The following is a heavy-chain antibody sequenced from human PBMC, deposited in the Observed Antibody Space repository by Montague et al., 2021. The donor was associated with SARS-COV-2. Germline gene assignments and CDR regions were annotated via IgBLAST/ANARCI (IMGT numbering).Heavy chain of an antibody. Sequence: TLSLTCTVSGGAINRGDYYWTWIRQPPGKGLEWIGNIYSTGDTSYSPSLKGRVGISLDTSKNQVSLNLRSVAAADTAVYYCAREVVHVDVLTDIPKILYYGLEVWGQGTTVVAS. CDR1: GGAINRGDYY. CDR3: AREVVHVDVLTDIPKILYYGLEV. CDR2: IYSTGDT. V-gene: IGHV4-30-4*08. D-gene: IGHD2-21*02. J-gene: IGHJ6*02.